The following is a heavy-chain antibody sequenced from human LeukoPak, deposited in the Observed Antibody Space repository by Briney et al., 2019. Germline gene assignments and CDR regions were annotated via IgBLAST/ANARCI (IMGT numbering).Heavy chain of an antibody. CDR1: GGSISSYY. Sequence: SETLSLTCTVSGGSISSYYWSWIRQPPGKGLEWIGEINHSGSTNYNPSLKSRVTISVDTSKNQFSLKLSSVTAADTAVYYCARGYYDILTGYYYYYMDVWGKGTTVTVSS. CDR2: INHSGST. J-gene: IGHJ6*03. CDR3: ARGYYDILTGYYYYYMDV. D-gene: IGHD3-9*01. V-gene: IGHV4-34*01.